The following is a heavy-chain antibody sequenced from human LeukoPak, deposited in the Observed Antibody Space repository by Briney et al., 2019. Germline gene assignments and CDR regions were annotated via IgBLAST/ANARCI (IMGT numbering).Heavy chain of an antibody. J-gene: IGHJ4*02. D-gene: IGHD1-1*01. CDR3: VQTTGWPGFDY. Sequence: SETLSLTCTTSGVSISRFYWSWVRQPPGKGLEWVGNIYSGVPTYFNPSLKSRVIISVDTSKNQFSLNLTSVTAADTAMYYCVQTTGWPGFDYWGQGILVTVSS. CDR1: GVSISRFY. V-gene: IGHV4-4*09. CDR2: IYSGVPT.